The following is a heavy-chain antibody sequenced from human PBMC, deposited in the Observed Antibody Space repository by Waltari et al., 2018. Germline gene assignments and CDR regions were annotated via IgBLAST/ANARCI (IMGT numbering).Heavy chain of an antibody. J-gene: IGHJ4*02. CDR2: IYYSGST. V-gene: IGHV4-39*07. CDR1: GGSISSSSYY. Sequence: QLQLQESGPGLVKPSETLSLTCTVSGGSISSSSYYWGWIRQPPGKGLEWIGSIYYSGSTDYNPSLKSRVTISVDTSKNQFSLKLSSVTAADTAVYYCARGGITMVQGAPYYWGQGTLVTVSS. CDR3: ARGGITMVQGAPYY. D-gene: IGHD3-10*01.